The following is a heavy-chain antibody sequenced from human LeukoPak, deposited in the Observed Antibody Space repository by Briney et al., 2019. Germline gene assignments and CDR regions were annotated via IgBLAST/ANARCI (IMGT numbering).Heavy chain of an antibody. V-gene: IGHV3-30*03. CDR1: GFTFSSYG. CDR2: ISYDGSNK. CDR3: ARPIRTGYYDLDY. Sequence: GGSLRLSCAASGFTFSSYGMHWVRQAPGKGLEWVAVISYDGSNKYYADSVKGRFTISRDNSKNTLYLQTNSLRAEDTAVYYCARPIRTGYYDLDYWGQGTLVTVSS. D-gene: IGHD3-22*01. J-gene: IGHJ4*02.